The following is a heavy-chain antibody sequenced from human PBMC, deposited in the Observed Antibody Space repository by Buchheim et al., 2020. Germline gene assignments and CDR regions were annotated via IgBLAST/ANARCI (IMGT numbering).Heavy chain of an antibody. CDR3: ARLNHPIVVVPAIYYYGMDV. CDR1: GYTFTSYY. Sequence: QVQLVQSGAEVKKPGASVKVSCKASGYTFTSYYMHWVRQAPGQGLEWMGIINPSGGSTSYAQKFQGRVTITADESTSTAYMELSSLRSEDTAVYYCARLNHPIVVVPAIYYYGMDVWGQGTT. D-gene: IGHD2-2*01. J-gene: IGHJ6*02. V-gene: IGHV1-46*01. CDR2: INPSGGST.